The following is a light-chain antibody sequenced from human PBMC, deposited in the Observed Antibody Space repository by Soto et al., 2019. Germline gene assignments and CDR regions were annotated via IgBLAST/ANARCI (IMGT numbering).Light chain of an antibody. J-gene: IGKJ3*01. CDR1: HDITSF. CDR2: DAS. Sequence: DIQMTQSPSSLSASVGDRVTITCQASHDITSFLNWYQHKPGRAPKLLIYDASILEAGVPTRFSGSGSGTHFTFTSSSLQPEDVATYYCQHCDYLPIVGPGTRVDFK. CDR3: QHCDYLPI. V-gene: IGKV1-33*01.